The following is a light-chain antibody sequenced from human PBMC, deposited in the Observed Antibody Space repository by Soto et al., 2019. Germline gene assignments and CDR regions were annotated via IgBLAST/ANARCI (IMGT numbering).Light chain of an antibody. CDR3: SSYTGSSTLYV. V-gene: IGLV2-14*01. CDR1: SSDVGTYNY. Sequence: QSVLAQPASVSGSPGQSITISCTGTSSDVGTYNYVSWYQQHPGKAPKVMIYEVTYRPSGVSNRFSGSKSGTTASLTISGLQAEDEAEYYCSSYTGSSTLYVFXTGTKVTVL. CDR2: EVT. J-gene: IGLJ1*01.